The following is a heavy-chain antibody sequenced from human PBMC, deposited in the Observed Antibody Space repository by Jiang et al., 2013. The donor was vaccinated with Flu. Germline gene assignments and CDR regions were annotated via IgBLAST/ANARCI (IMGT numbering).Heavy chain of an antibody. Sequence: SGAEVKKPGSSVKVSCKASGGTFSSYAISWVRQAPGQGLEWMGRIIPILGIANYAQKFQGRVTITADKSTSTAYMELSSLRSEDTAVYYCASTTATMIVVVRFDYWGQGTLVTVSS. D-gene: IGHD3-22*01. CDR3: ASTTATMIVVVRFDY. CDR2: IIPILGIA. J-gene: IGHJ4*02. CDR1: GGTFSSYA. V-gene: IGHV1-69*04.